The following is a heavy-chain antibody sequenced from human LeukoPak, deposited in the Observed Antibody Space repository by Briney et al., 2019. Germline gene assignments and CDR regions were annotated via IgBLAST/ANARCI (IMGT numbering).Heavy chain of an antibody. D-gene: IGHD2-15*01. CDR2: ISRSGSTK. Sequence: GGSLRLSCVASGFTFSASYMTWVRQAPGKGLEWVSSISRSGSTKYYADSVKGRFTISRDNAKNSLFLQMNSLRAEDTAVYYCARVLRYCSGGNCYSGGLGYMDVWGKGTTVTISS. J-gene: IGHJ6*03. V-gene: IGHV3-11*01. CDR1: GFTFSASY. CDR3: ARVLRYCSGGNCYSGGLGYMDV.